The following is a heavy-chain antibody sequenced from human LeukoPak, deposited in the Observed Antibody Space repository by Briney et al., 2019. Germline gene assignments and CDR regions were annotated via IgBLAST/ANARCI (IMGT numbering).Heavy chain of an antibody. CDR3: AKFPQAVAGRGSYFDY. J-gene: IGHJ4*02. Sequence: PGGSLRLSCAASGFTFSSYAMSWVRQAPGKGLEWVSAISGSGGSTCYADSVKGRFTISRDNSKNTLYLQMNSLRAEDTAVYYCAKFPQAVAGRGSYFDYWGQGTLVTVSS. V-gene: IGHV3-23*01. D-gene: IGHD6-19*01. CDR1: GFTFSSYA. CDR2: ISGSGGST.